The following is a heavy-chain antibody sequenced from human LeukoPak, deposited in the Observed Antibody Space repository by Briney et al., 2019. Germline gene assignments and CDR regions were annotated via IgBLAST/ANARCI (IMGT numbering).Heavy chain of an antibody. D-gene: IGHD3-22*01. Sequence: PSETLSLTCTVSGGSISSSYWSWIRQPPGKGLEWIGYMQYGGSTNYNPSLKSRVSISLDTTENQFSLKLSSVTAADTAVYFCARRFVNSGDYYYDDFWGQGTLVTVSS. V-gene: IGHV4-59*08. J-gene: IGHJ4*02. CDR1: GGSISSSY. CDR3: ARRFVNSGDYYYDDF. CDR2: MQYGGST.